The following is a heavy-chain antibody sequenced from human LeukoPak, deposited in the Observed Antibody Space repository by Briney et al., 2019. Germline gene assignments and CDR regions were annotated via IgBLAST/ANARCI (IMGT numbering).Heavy chain of an antibody. D-gene: IGHD7-27*01. V-gene: IGHV3-48*04. CDR1: GFTFSSYS. J-gene: IGHJ2*01. CDR2: ISSSSSTI. Sequence: PGGSLRLSCAASGFTFSSYSMNWVRQAPGKGLEWVSYISSSSSTIYYADSVKGRFTISRDNAKSSLYLQMNSLRAEDTAVYYWARWGPRGWYFDFWGPCTLVTGSS. CDR3: ARWGPRGWYFDF.